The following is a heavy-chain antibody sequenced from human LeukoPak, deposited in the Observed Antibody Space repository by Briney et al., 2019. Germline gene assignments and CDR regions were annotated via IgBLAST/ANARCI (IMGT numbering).Heavy chain of an antibody. V-gene: IGHV3-30-3*01. Sequence: GGSLRLSCAASGFTFSSYAMHWVRQAPGKGLEWVAVISYDGSNKYYADSVKGRFTISRDNSKNTLYLQMNSLRAEDTAVYYCAGPSTYDRSYYFDYWGQGTLVTVSS. CDR3: AGPSTYDRSYYFDY. J-gene: IGHJ4*02. CDR2: ISYDGSNK. D-gene: IGHD3-22*01. CDR1: GFTFSSYA.